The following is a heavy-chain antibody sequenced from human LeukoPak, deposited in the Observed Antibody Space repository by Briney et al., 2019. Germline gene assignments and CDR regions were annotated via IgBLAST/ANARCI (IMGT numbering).Heavy chain of an antibody. V-gene: IGHV3-33*01. CDR3: ARGYSGYAVDY. Sequence: GGSLRLSCAASGLTFSSYGMHWVRQAPGKGLEWVAVIWYDGSNKYYADSVKGRFTISRDNSKNTLYLQMNSLRAEDTAVYYCARGYSGYAVDYWGQGTLVTVSS. CDR1: GLTFSSYG. D-gene: IGHD5-12*01. CDR2: IWYDGSNK. J-gene: IGHJ4*02.